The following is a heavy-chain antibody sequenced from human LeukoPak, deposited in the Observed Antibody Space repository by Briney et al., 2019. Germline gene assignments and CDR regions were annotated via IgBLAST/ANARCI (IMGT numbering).Heavy chain of an antibody. J-gene: IGHJ5*02. CDR1: GGTFSSYA. Sequence: SVKVSCKASGGTFSSYAISWVRQAPGQGLEWMGGIIPIFGTANYAQKFQGRVTITTDESTSTAYMELSSLRSEDTAVYYCARLGPTKRDFDPWGQGTLVTVSS. CDR3: ARLGPTKRDFDP. V-gene: IGHV1-69*05. D-gene: IGHD5-12*01. CDR2: IIPIFGTA.